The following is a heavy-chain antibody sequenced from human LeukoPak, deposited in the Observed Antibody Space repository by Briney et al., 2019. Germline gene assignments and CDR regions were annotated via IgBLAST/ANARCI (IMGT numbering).Heavy chain of an antibody. Sequence: GGSLRLSCAASGFTFSSYEMNWVRQAPGKGLEWVSAISGSGGSTYYADSVKGRFTISRDNSKNTLYLQMNSLRAEDTAVYYCAKVRFLGRDYFDYWGQGTLVTVSS. CDR1: GFTFSSYE. D-gene: IGHD3-3*01. CDR2: ISGSGGST. J-gene: IGHJ4*02. V-gene: IGHV3-23*01. CDR3: AKVRFLGRDYFDY.